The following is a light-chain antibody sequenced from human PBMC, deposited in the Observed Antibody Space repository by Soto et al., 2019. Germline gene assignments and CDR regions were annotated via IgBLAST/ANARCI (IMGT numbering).Light chain of an antibody. Sequence: QSALTQPASVSGSPGQSITISCTGTTSDVGGYNFVSWYQQHPGKAPKVIIYEVSNRPSGVSYRFSGSKSGNTASLTISGLQAEDEADYYCSSYRGSDILIFGGGTKLTVL. V-gene: IGLV2-14*01. CDR3: SSYRGSDILI. CDR2: EVS. CDR1: TSDVGGYNF. J-gene: IGLJ2*01.